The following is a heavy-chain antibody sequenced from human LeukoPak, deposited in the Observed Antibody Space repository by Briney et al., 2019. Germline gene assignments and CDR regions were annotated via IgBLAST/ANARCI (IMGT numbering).Heavy chain of an antibody. CDR2: INAGNGNT. V-gene: IGHV1-3*01. D-gene: IGHD2-21*02. J-gene: IGHJ4*02. Sequence: GASVKVSCKASGYTFTSYARQWVRQAPGQRLEWMGWINAGNGNTKYSQKFQGRVTITRDTSASTAYMELSSLRSEDTAVYYCARDRVVTDYYFDYWGQGTLVTVSS. CDR3: ARDRVVTDYYFDY. CDR1: GYTFTSYA.